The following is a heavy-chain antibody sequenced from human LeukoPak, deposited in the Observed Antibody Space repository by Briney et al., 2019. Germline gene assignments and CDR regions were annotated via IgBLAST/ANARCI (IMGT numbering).Heavy chain of an antibody. CDR2: IIPIFGTA. Sequence: GASVKVSCKASGGTFSSYAISWVRQAPGQGLEWMGGIIPIFGTANYAQKFQGRVTITADESTSTAYMELSSLRSEDTAVYYCGRDLPKTGYVGAIDFWGQGTMVTVSS. V-gene: IGHV1-69*13. J-gene: IGHJ3*01. D-gene: IGHD5-12*01. CDR1: GGTFSSYA. CDR3: GRDLPKTGYVGAIDF.